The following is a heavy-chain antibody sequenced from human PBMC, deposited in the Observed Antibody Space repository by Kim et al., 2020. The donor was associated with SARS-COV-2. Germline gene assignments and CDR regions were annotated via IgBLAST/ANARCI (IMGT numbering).Heavy chain of an antibody. CDR1: GYSFTSYW. CDR3: ARLKERGYSYPPKYFDY. J-gene: IGHJ4*02. D-gene: IGHD5-18*01. Sequence: GESLKISCKGSGYSFTSYWIGWVRQMPGKGLEWMGIIYPGDSDTRYSPSFQGQVTISADKSISTAYLQWSSLKASDTAMYYCARLKERGYSYPPKYFDYWGQGTLVTVSS. V-gene: IGHV5-51*01. CDR2: IYPGDSDT.